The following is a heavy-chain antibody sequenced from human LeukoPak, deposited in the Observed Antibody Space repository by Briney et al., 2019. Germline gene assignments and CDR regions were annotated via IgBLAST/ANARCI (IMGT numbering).Heavy chain of an antibody. V-gene: IGHV5-51*01. CDR1: GYTFDTYW. CDR3: ARRSGVTPLTSKNFYFYYMDV. J-gene: IGHJ6*03. Sequence: GESLRISCQASGYTFDTYWIGWVRQMPGEGLEWLGVIYPGDSDTRYSPSFQGQVTMSVDKSISTAYLHLNSLKVSDSGIYYCARRSGVTPLTSKNFYFYYMDVWGTGTTVTVSS. D-gene: IGHD2-21*02. CDR2: IYPGDSDT.